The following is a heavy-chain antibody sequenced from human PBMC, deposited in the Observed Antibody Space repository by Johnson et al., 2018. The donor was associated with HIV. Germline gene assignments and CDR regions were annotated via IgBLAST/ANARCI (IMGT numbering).Heavy chain of an antibody. CDR1: GFTFSSYW. Sequence: VQLVESGGGLVQPGGSLRLSCAASGFTFSSYWMSWVRQAPGKGLEWVANIKQDGSEKYYADSVKGRFTISRDNSKNTLYLQMNSLRAEDTAVYYCAKVGYYYDSSGAFDIWGQGTMVTVSS. J-gene: IGHJ3*02. D-gene: IGHD3-22*01. V-gene: IGHV3-7*01. CDR2: IKQDGSEK. CDR3: AKVGYYYDSSGAFDI.